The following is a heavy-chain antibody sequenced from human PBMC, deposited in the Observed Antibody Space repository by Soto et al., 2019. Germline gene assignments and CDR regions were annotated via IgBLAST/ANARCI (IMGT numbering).Heavy chain of an antibody. CDR3: VKVLARGVGVPRFYCDS. Sequence: DVQLVESGGGLVQPGGSLRLSCAASGFTFRNSWMHWVRQVSGKGLEWVSRINADGTSTSYADSVQGRFTISRDNAKNTLYLHVNSLRAEDTAVYYCVKVLARGVGVPRFYCDSWGQGALVIVAS. CDR1: GFTFRNSW. J-gene: IGHJ4*02. CDR2: INADGTST. D-gene: IGHD2-2*01. V-gene: IGHV3-74*01.